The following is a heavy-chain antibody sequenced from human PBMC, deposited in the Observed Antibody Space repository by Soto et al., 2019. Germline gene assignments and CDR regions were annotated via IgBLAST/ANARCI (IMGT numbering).Heavy chain of an antibody. Sequence: ASVKVSCKASGYTFTSYGISWVRQAPGQGLEWMGWISAYNGNTNYAQKLQGRVTMTTDTSTSTAYMELRSLRSDDTTVYYCARDIVVVPAASSGGYYYYGMDVWGQGTTVTVSS. J-gene: IGHJ6*02. D-gene: IGHD2-2*01. V-gene: IGHV1-18*04. CDR3: ARDIVVVPAASSGGYYYYGMDV. CDR1: GYTFTSYG. CDR2: ISAYNGNT.